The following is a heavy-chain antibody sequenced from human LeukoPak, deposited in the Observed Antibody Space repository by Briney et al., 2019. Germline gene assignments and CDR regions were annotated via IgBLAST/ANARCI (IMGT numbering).Heavy chain of an antibody. Sequence: PSETLSLTCTVSGGSISSYYWSWIRQPAGKGLEWIGRIYTSGSTNYNPSLKSRVTMSVDTSKNQFSLKLGSVTAADTAVYYCARANSRWPGVYFDYWGQGTLVTVSS. J-gene: IGHJ4*02. CDR2: IYTSGST. V-gene: IGHV4-4*07. CDR1: GGSISSYY. D-gene: IGHD5-12*01. CDR3: ARANSRWPGVYFDY.